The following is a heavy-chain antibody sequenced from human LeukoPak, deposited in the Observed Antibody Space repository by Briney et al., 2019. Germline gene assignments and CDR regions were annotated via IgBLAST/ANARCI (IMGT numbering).Heavy chain of an antibody. V-gene: IGHV3-23*01. J-gene: IGHJ4*02. Sequence: GGSLRLSCAASGFTFSSYAMSWVRQAPGKGLEWVSAISGSGGSTYYADSVKGRFTISRDTSKNTLFLQMNSLRAEDTAVYYCAKFPIGYCSSTTCSGYSDCWGQGTLVTVSS. CDR1: GFTFSSYA. CDR2: ISGSGGST. CDR3: AKFPIGYCSSTTCSGYSDC. D-gene: IGHD2-2*01.